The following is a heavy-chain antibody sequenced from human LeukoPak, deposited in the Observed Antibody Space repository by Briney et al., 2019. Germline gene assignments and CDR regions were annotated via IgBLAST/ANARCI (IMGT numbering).Heavy chain of an antibody. V-gene: IGHV3-30*04. CDR3: ARAKYCNAGNCFLIDY. Sequence: GRSLRLSCAASKFIFNTYAMHWVRQAPGKGLEWVSLISYDGSNTYYADSVRGRFTISRDNSKNTLFLQMNSLRGDDTAVYYCARAKYCNAGNCFLIDYWGQGMLVTVAS. CDR1: KFIFNTYA. J-gene: IGHJ4*02. D-gene: IGHD2/OR15-2a*01. CDR2: ISYDGSNT.